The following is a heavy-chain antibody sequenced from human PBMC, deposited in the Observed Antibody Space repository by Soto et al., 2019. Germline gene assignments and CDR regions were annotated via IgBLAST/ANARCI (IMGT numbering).Heavy chain of an antibody. V-gene: IGHV5-51*03. J-gene: IGHJ4*02. Sequence: EVQLVQSGAEVKKPGESLKISCKGSGYSFTSYWIGWVRQMPGKGLEWMGIIYPGDSDTRYSPSFQGQVTISADKSISTAYLQWSSLKASDTAMYYCARLSVVPAAMHEGGIFDYWGQGTLVTVSS. D-gene: IGHD2-2*01. CDR1: GYSFTSYW. CDR3: ARLSVVPAAMHEGGIFDY. CDR2: IYPGDSDT.